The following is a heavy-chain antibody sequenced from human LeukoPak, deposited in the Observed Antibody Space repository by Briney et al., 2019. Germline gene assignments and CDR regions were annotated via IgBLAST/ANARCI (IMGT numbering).Heavy chain of an antibody. CDR1: GGSISGSSYY. Sequence: PSETLSLTCTVSGGSISGSSYYWGWVRQAPGKGLEWAANINQDGSEKYYVDSVKGRFTISRDNAKNSLYLQMNSLRAEDTAVYYCARERVETYYYYYYMDVWGKGTTVTVSS. V-gene: IGHV3-7*01. CDR2: INQDGSEK. D-gene: IGHD2-21*01. J-gene: IGHJ6*03. CDR3: ARERVETYYYYYYMDV.